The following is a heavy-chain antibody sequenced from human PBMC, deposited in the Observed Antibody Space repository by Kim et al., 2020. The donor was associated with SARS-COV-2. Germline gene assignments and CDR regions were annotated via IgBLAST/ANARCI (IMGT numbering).Heavy chain of an antibody. D-gene: IGHD3-10*01. CDR2: ISSSSSYI. J-gene: IGHJ6*02. CDR1: GFTFSSYS. CDR3: ARDPVWSRYYYYGMDV. Sequence: GGSLRLSCAASGFTFSSYSMNWVRQAPGKGLEWVSSISSSSSYIYYADSVKGRFTISRDNAKNSLYLQMNSLRAEDTAVYYCARDPVWSRYYYYGMDVWGQGTTVTVSS. V-gene: IGHV3-21*01.